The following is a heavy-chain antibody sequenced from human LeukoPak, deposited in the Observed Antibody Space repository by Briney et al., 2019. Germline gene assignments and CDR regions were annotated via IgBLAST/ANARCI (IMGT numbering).Heavy chain of an antibody. CDR3: ARGLGYLYCGYDPARFDY. V-gene: IGHV4-34*01. CDR2: INHSGST. CDR1: GGSFSGYY. Sequence: SETLSLTCAVYGGSFSGYYWSWIRQPPGKGLEWIGEINHSGSTNYNPSLKSRVTISADTSKNQFSLKLSSVTAADTAVYYCARGLGYLYCGYDPARFDYWGQGTLVTVSS. D-gene: IGHD5-12*01. J-gene: IGHJ4*02.